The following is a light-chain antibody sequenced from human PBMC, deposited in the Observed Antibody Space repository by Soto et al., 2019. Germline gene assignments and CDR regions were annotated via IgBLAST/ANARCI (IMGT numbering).Light chain of an antibody. CDR2: GAS. Sequence: EIVMTQSPATLSVSPGERATVSCRASQSVSSNLAWYQQKPGQAPRLLIYGASTRATGIPARFSGSGSGKESTLTISSLQSEDFAVYCCQQYNNWPRTFGHGTKVEIK. CDR3: QQYNNWPRT. V-gene: IGKV3-15*01. J-gene: IGKJ2*01. CDR1: QSVSSN.